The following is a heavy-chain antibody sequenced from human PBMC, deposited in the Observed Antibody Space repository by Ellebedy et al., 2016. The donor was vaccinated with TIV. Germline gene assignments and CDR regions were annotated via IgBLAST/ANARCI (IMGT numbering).Heavy chain of an antibody. Sequence: GESLKISCAASGFTFSSYAASWVRQAPGKGLEWVAGINANGDVIAYADSVKGRSTISRANSKNTLYLQMNRRRPEDTAVAYCASSRYHYYVGNTIFAYWGQGTLVTVSS. CDR2: INANGDVI. CDR1: GFTFSSYA. V-gene: IGHV3-23*01. D-gene: IGHD3-10*02. CDR3: ASSRYHYYVGNTIFAY. J-gene: IGHJ4*02.